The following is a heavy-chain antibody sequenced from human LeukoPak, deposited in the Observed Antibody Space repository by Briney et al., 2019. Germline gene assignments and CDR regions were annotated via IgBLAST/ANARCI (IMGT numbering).Heavy chain of an antibody. Sequence: PGGSLRLSCTVSGFTVSSNSMSWVRQAPGKGLEWVSFIFSSTHYSDSVKGRFTISRDNSKNTLYLQMNSLRAEDTAVYYCARSPTVTRQVDYYMDVWGKGTTVTVSS. V-gene: IGHV3-53*01. CDR1: GFTVSSNS. CDR2: IFSST. J-gene: IGHJ6*03. D-gene: IGHD4-17*01. CDR3: ARSPTVTRQVDYYMDV.